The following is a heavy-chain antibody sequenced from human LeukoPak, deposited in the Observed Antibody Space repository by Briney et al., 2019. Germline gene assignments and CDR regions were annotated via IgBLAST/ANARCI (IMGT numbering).Heavy chain of an antibody. D-gene: IGHD5-12*01. CDR1: GFTFSNYW. V-gene: IGHV3-74*01. J-gene: IGHJ4*02. CDR3: ARTAYSDYSLGF. CDR2: ISSDGSST. Sequence: PGGSLRLSCAASGFTFSNYWMHWVRQVLGKGLVWVSRISSDGSSTRYADSVKGRFTISRDNAKNTLYLQMNSLGADDTAVYYCARTAYSDYSLGFWGQGTLVTVSS.